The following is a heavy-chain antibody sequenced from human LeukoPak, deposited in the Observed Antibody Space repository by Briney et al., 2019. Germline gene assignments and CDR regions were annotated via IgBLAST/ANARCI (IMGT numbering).Heavy chain of an antibody. Sequence: TGGSLRLSCEASGFIFANFRLHWVRLAPGKGLEWVALLSRDGSEESFAQSVRGRFAISRDISKNILYLQMNNVTSDDTCIYYCATITRPNGYWGQGTMVTVSS. CDR1: GFIFANFR. CDR2: LSRDGSEE. D-gene: IGHD1-14*01. J-gene: IGHJ4*02. CDR3: ATITRPNGY. V-gene: IGHV3-30*09.